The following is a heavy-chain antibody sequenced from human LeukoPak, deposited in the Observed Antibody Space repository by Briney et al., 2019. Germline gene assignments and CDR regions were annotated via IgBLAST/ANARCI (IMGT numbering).Heavy chain of an antibody. D-gene: IGHD3-10*01. CDR1: GGSISSYY. V-gene: IGHV4-59*01. Sequence: SETLSLTCTVSGGSISSYYWSWIRQPPGKGLEWIGYIYYSGSTNYNPSLKSRVTISVDTSKNQFSLKLSSVTAADTAVYYCARDRPGDRGALWGQGTLVTVSS. J-gene: IGHJ4*02. CDR2: IYYSGST. CDR3: ARDRPGDRGAL.